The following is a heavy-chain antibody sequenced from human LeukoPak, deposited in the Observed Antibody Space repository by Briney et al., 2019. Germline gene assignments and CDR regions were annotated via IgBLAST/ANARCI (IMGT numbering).Heavy chain of an antibody. CDR1: GFTFSSYA. J-gene: IGHJ4*02. Sequence: HTGGSLRLSCAASGFTFSSYAMHWVRQAPGKGLEWVAVISYDGSNKYYADSVKGRFTISRDNSKNTLYLQMNSLRAEDTAVYYCARGGIVVVSYWGQGTLVTVSS. CDR2: ISYDGSNK. V-gene: IGHV3-30-3*01. CDR3: ARGGIVVVSY. D-gene: IGHD3-22*01.